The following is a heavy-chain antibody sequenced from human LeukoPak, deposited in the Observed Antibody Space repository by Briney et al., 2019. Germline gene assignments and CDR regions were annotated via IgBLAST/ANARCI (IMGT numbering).Heavy chain of an antibody. Sequence: PSETLSLTCAVSGYSISSGYYWGWIRQPPGKGLEWIGSIYHSGSTYYNPSLKSRVTISVDTSKNQFSLKLSSVTAADTAVYYCARTGYSYGCHWFDPWGQGTLVTVSS. CDR1: GYSISSGYY. CDR2: IYHSGST. V-gene: IGHV4-38-2*01. J-gene: IGHJ5*02. D-gene: IGHD5-18*01. CDR3: ARTGYSYGCHWFDP.